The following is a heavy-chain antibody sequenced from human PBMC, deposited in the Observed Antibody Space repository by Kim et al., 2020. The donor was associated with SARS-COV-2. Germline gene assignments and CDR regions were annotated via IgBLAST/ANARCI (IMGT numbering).Heavy chain of an antibody. CDR3: SRQNYYYGSGSPNDY. J-gene: IGHJ4*02. V-gene: IGHV5-51*01. CDR2: IYPDDSNT. CDR1: GYIFTNSW. Sequence: GGSLKISCKGSGYIFTNSWIGWVRQMPGKGLEWMGFIYPDDSNTKYNPSFKGQVTISADKSISTAYLQWSSLKASDTAMYYCSRQNYYYGSGSPNDYWGQGTLVTVSS. D-gene: IGHD3-10*01.